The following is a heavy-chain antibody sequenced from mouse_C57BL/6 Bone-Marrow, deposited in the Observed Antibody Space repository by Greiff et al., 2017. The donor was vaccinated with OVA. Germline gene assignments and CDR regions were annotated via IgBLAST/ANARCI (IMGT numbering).Heavy chain of an antibody. CDR3: AKSPSLLPRPDYYAMDY. Sequence: QVQLKESGPGLVQPSQSLSITCTVSGFSLTSYGVHWVRQPPGKGLEWLGVIWSGGSTDYNAAFISRLSISKDNSKSQVFFKMNSLQADDTAIYYCAKSPSLLPRPDYYAMDYWGQGTSVTVSS. J-gene: IGHJ4*01. CDR2: IWSGGST. CDR1: GFSLTSYG. V-gene: IGHV2-4*01. D-gene: IGHD1-1*01.